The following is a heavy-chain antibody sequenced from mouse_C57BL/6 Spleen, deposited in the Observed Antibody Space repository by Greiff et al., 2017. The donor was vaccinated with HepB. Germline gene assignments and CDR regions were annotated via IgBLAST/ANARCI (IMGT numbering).Heavy chain of an antibody. CDR3: ARPMVPYYAMDY. CDR2: ISSGSSTI. V-gene: IGHV5-17*01. D-gene: IGHD2-2*01. Sequence: EVKVEESGGGLVKPGGSLKLSCAASGFTFSDYGMHWVRQAPEKGLEWVAYISSGSSTIYYADTVKGRFTISRDNAKNTLFLQMTSLRSEDTAMYYCARPMVPYYAMDYWGQGTSVTVSS. J-gene: IGHJ4*01. CDR1: GFTFSDYG.